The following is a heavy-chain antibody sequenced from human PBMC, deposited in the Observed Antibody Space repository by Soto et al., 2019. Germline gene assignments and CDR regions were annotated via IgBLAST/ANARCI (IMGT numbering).Heavy chain of an antibody. CDR1: GFTFSSYG. CDR3: AKRDDILTGYSYDAFDI. J-gene: IGHJ3*02. V-gene: IGHV3-30*18. D-gene: IGHD3-9*01. CDR2: ISYDGSNK. Sequence: GGSLRLSCAASGFTFSSYGMNWVRQAPGKGLEWVAVISYDGSNKYYADSVKGRFTISRDNSKNTLSLQMNSLRAEDTAVYYCAKRDDILTGYSYDAFDIWGQGTMVTVS.